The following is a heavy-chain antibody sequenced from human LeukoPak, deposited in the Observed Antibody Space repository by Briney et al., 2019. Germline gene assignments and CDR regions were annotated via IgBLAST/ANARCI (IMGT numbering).Heavy chain of an antibody. D-gene: IGHD1-14*01. Sequence: ASVKVSCKASGYTFTGYYMHWVRQAPGQGLEWMGWINPNSGGTNYAQKFQGRVTMTRDTSISTAYMELSRLRAEDTALYYCARDRFLRRPEPADYWGQGTLVTVSS. CDR3: ARDRFLRRPEPADY. CDR2: INPNSGGT. CDR1: GYTFTGYY. J-gene: IGHJ4*02. V-gene: IGHV1-2*02.